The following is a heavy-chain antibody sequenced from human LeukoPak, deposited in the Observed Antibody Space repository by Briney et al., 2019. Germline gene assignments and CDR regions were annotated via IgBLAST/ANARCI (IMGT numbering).Heavy chain of an antibody. CDR3: ARSRDVYNGHALDI. J-gene: IGHJ3*02. D-gene: IGHD5-24*01. CDR2: MYYSGNT. Sequence: SETLSLTCTVSSGSISSYYWSWIRQPPGKGLEWIGYMYYSGNTHYNPSLKSQVTMSVDTSKKQFSLRLTSVTAADTAVYYCARSRDVYNGHALDIWGQGTMVTVSS. CDR1: SGSISSYY. V-gene: IGHV4-59*01.